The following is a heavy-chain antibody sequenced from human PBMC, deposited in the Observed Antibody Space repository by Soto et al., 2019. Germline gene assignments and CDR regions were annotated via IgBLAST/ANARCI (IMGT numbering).Heavy chain of an antibody. Sequence: PSETLSLTCTVSGGSISSSSYYWGWIRQPPGKGLEWIGSIYYSGSTYYNPSLKSRVTISVDTSKNQFSLKLSSVTAADTAVYYCARVTPSGGIDYWGQGTLVTVSS. J-gene: IGHJ4*02. CDR3: ARVTPSGGIDY. V-gene: IGHV4-39*01. D-gene: IGHD2-15*01. CDR2: IYYSGST. CDR1: GGSISSSSYY.